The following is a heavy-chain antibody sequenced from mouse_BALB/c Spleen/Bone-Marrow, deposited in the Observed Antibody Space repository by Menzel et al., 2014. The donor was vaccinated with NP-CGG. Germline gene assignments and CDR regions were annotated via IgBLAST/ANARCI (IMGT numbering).Heavy chain of an antibody. J-gene: IGHJ2*01. Sequence: EVQLQQSGTVLARPGAAVKMSCKASGYTFSNYWMHWVKQRPGQGLEWIGTIYPGNSGTTYSQKFKGKATLTAVTSTSTAYMELSSLTNEDSAVYYCTTLARNKFDYWGQGTTLTVSS. CDR3: TTLARNKFDY. V-gene: IGHV1-5*01. D-gene: IGHD3-1*01. CDR2: IYPGNSGT. CDR1: GYTFSNYW.